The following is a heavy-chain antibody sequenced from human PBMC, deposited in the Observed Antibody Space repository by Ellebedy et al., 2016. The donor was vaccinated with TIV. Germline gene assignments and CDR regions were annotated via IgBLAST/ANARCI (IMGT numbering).Heavy chain of an antibody. J-gene: IGHJ4*02. CDR1: WFTVGNNF. CDR2: ISSGGST. CDR3: ARKTDTGTSGDY. V-gene: IGHV3-53*01. D-gene: IGHD1-1*01. Sequence: GESLKISCAASWFTVGNNFMSWVRQAPGKRLEWVSLISSGGSTDYADSVKGRFTISRDSSKNTLYLQMNSLRAEDTAMDYCARKTDTGTSGDYWGQGTPVTVSS.